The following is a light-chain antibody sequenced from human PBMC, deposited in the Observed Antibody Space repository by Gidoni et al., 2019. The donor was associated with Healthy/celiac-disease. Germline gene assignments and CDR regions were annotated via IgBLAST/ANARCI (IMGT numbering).Light chain of an antibody. J-gene: IGKJ4*01. Sequence: DIQLTPSPSTLSASVGARVTITCRASKSSSSWLAWYQQKPGKAPKMLIYDASSLESGVPSRFSGSGAGTEFTITIISMQPDDFATYYCQQYSSYSPLTFGGGTKVEIK. V-gene: IGKV1-5*01. CDR3: QQYSSYSPLT. CDR2: DAS. CDR1: KSSSSW.